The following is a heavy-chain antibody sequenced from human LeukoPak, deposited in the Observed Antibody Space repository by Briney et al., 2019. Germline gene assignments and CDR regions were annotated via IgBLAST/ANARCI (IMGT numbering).Heavy chain of an antibody. V-gene: IGHV5-51*01. CDR3: TRRRSRGLIDY. CDR1: GYSFSSYW. D-gene: IGHD3-22*01. J-gene: IGHJ4*02. Sequence: GESLKISCKGSGYSFSSYWIGWVRQMPGKGLEWMGIIYPGDSDTRYSPSFQGQVTISADKSISTAYLQWSSLKASDTAIYYCTRRRSRGLIDYWGQGTLVTVSS. CDR2: IYPGDSDT.